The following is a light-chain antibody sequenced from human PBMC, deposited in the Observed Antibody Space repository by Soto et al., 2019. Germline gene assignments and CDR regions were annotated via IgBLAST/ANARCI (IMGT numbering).Light chain of an antibody. V-gene: IGKV1-5*01. CDR3: QQYNDYWT. J-gene: IGKJ1*01. CDR2: DAS. CDR1: QIITTW. Sequence: DIQMTQSPSTLSASVGDRVVITCRASQIITTWLAWYQQKPGKAPKLLIYDASSLESGVPSRFSGSGSGIEFTLTISRLQPDDFATYYCQQYNDYWTFGQGTKVDIK.